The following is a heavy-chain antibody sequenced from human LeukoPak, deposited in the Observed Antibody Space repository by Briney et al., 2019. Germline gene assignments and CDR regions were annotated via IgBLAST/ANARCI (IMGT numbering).Heavy chain of an antibody. Sequence: PGGSLRLSCVVSGFTFSRYYMGWVRQSPGKGLEWVAMTASDGGDRNYVDSVKGRFTIYRDNSKNTLYLQMNSLAAEDTAVYYCPFLIREPQHWGQGTLVTVSS. CDR1: GFTFSRYY. D-gene: IGHD1-26*01. CDR2: TASDGGDR. V-gene: IGHV3-7*01. J-gene: IGHJ1*01. CDR3: PFLIREPQH.